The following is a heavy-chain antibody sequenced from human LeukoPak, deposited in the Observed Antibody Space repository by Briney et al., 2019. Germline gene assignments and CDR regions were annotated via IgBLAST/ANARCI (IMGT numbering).Heavy chain of an antibody. CDR3: ASQWLVDAFDI. CDR2: ISSSGSTI. D-gene: IGHD6-19*01. CDR1: GFTFSDYY. Sequence: GGSLRLSCAASGFTFSDYYMSWIRQAPGKGLEWVSYISSSGSTIYYADSVKGRFTISRDNAKNSLYLQLNSLRAEDTAVYYCASQWLVDAFDIWGQGTMVTVSS. V-gene: IGHV3-11*01. J-gene: IGHJ3*02.